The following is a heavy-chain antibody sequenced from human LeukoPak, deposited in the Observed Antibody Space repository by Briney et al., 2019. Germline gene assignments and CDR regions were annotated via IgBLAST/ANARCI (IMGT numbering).Heavy chain of an antibody. V-gene: IGHV3-48*02. Sequence: GGSLRLSCAASGFTFGTYGMNWVRQAPGKGLEWVSYISSSSSNIQYADSVKGRFTISRDNAKNSLYLQMNSLRDEDTAVYYCARNTPGRVYFDYWGQGTLVTVSS. CDR3: ARNTPGRVYFDY. CDR2: ISSSSSNI. J-gene: IGHJ4*02. D-gene: IGHD1-26*01. CDR1: GFTFGTYG.